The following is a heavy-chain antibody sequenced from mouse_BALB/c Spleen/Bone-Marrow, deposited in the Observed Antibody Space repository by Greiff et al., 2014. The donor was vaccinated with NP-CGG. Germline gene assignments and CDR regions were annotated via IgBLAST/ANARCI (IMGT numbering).Heavy chain of an antibody. J-gene: IGHJ4*01. D-gene: IGHD4-1*01. CDR2: IDPANGNT. Sequence: VQLQQSGAEPVKPGASVKLSCTASGFNIKDTYMHWVKQRPEQGLEWIGRIDPANGNTKYDPKFQGKATITADTSSNTAYLQLSSLTSEDTAVYYCARWEYYAMDYWGQGTSVTVPS. V-gene: IGHV14-3*02. CDR3: ARWEYYAMDY. CDR1: GFNIKDTY.